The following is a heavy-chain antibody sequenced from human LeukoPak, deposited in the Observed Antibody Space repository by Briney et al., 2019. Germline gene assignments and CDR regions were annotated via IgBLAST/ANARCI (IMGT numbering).Heavy chain of an antibody. CDR3: ARDPVGYCSSTSCRDYYYGMDV. V-gene: IGHV4-34*01. D-gene: IGHD2-2*01. J-gene: IGHJ6*02. CDR1: GGSFSGYY. Sequence: SETLSLTCAVYGGSFSGYYWSWIRQPPGKGLEWIGEINHNGSTNYNPSLKSRVTISVDTSKNQFSLKLSSVTAADTAVYYCARDPVGYCSSTSCRDYYYGMDVWGQGTTVTVSS. CDR2: INHNGST.